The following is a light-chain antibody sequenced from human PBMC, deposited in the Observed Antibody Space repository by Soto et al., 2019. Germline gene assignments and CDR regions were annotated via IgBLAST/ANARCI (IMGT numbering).Light chain of an antibody. Sequence: QSALTQPASVSGSPGQPITISCTGSYSDVGGYNSVSWYQQHPGKAPKLMIYDVDNRPSGVSNRFSGSKSGNTASLTISGLQTEDEADYYCGSYTTSDTLAFGGGTKVTVL. CDR1: YSDVGGYNS. V-gene: IGLV2-14*03. CDR3: GSYTTSDTLA. J-gene: IGLJ2*01. CDR2: DVD.